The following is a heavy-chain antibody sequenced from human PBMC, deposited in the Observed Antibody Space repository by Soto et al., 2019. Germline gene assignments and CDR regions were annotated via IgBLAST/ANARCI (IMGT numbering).Heavy chain of an antibody. D-gene: IGHD7-27*01. CDR2: INHSGST. CDR3: ARGWGRIFDY. Sequence: QVQLQQWGAGLLKPSETLSLTYAVYGGSLSGYYWSWIRQPPGKGLEWIGEINHSGSTNYNPSLKSRVTISVDTSKNQFSLKLSSVTAADTAVYYCARGWGRIFDYWGQGTVVIVSS. J-gene: IGHJ4*02. CDR1: GGSLSGYY. V-gene: IGHV4-34*01.